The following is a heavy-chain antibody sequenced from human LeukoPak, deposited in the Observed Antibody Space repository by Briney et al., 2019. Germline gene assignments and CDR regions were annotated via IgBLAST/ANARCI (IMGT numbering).Heavy chain of an antibody. Sequence: QPGGSLRLSCAASGFTFSSYSMNWVRQAPGKGLEWVSYISSSSSTIYYADSVKGRFTISRDNAKNSLYLQMNSLRAEDTAVYYCARVAAGTITSYYYYYYMDVWSKGTTVTVSS. D-gene: IGHD1-14*01. J-gene: IGHJ6*03. CDR1: GFTFSSYS. CDR2: ISSSSSTI. CDR3: ARVAAGTITSYYYYYYMDV. V-gene: IGHV3-48*01.